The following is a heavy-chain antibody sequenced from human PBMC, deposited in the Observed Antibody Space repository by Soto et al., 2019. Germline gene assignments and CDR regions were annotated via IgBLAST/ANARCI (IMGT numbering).Heavy chain of an antibody. J-gene: IGHJ5*02. V-gene: IGHV1-69*13. CDR3: ARDAYYYDSSGSPGPNWFDP. CDR1: GGTFSSYA. D-gene: IGHD3-22*01. CDR2: IIPIFGTA. Sequence: GASVKVSCKASGGTFSSYAISWVRQAPGQGLEWMGGIIPIFGTANYAQKFQGRVTITADESTSTAYMELSSLRSEDTAVYYCARDAYYYDSSGSPGPNWFDPWGQGTLVTVSS.